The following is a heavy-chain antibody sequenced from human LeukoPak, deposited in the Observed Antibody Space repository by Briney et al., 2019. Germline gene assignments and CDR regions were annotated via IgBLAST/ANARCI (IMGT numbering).Heavy chain of an antibody. J-gene: IGHJ4*02. CDR2: INPNSGDT. CDR3: ASRGSFDYDDY. CDR1: RSTFTAYY. Sequence: ASVKVSCKASRSTFTAYYMHWVRQAPGQGLEWMGWINPNSGDTNSAQKFQGRVTMTRDTSINTAYMELSRLRSDDTAVFYCASRGSFDYDDYWGQGTLVTVSS. D-gene: IGHD3-22*01. V-gene: IGHV1-2*02.